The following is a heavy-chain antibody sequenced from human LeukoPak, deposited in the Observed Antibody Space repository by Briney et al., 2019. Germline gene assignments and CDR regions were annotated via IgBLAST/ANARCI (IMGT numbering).Heavy chain of an antibody. D-gene: IGHD3-9*01. CDR2: IYYSGST. J-gene: IGHJ4*02. CDR1: GGSISSSSYY. V-gene: IGHV4-39*01. CDR3: ARQDTAGYYDILTGPP. Sequence: SETLSLTCTVSGGSISSSSYYWGWIRQPPGKGLEWLGSIYYSGSTYYNPSLKSRVTISVDTSKNQFSLKLSSVTAADTAVYYCARQDTAGYYDILTGPPWGQGTLVTVSS.